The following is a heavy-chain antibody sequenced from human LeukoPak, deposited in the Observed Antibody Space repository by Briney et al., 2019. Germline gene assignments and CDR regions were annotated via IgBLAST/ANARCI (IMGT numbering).Heavy chain of an antibody. V-gene: IGHV3-33*06. Sequence: GGSLRLSCAASGFTFSSNAMHWVRQAPGKGLEWVAVIWYDGSNKYYADSVKGRFTISRDNSKNTLYLQMNSLRAEDTAVYYCAKDAGTRVIYMDVWGKGTTVTVSS. D-gene: IGHD6-13*01. CDR1: GFTFSSNA. J-gene: IGHJ6*03. CDR2: IWYDGSNK. CDR3: AKDAGTRVIYMDV.